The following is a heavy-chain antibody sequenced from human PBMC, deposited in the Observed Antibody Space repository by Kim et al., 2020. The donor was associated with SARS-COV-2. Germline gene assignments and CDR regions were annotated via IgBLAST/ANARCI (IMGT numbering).Heavy chain of an antibody. CDR2: VNHSGIT. J-gene: IGHJ6*02. V-gene: IGHV4-34*01. CDR1: GGSFSAYS. Sequence: SETLSLTCAVYGGSFSAYSWIWIRQAPGKGLEWIGEVNHSGITKYHPSLKSRVTISVDTSKNQFSLKLPSVTAADTAVFYCARGGAGVVPSPILGLGPYYYYYAMDVWGQGTTVTVSS. D-gene: IGHD3-3*01. CDR3: ARGGAGVVPSPILGLGPYYYYYAMDV.